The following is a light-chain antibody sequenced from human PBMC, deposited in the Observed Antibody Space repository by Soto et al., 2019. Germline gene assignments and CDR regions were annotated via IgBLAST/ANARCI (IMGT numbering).Light chain of an antibody. V-gene: IGKV1-5*01. Sequence: DIQMTQSPSTLSASVGDRVTITCRASQSISSWLAWYQQKPGKAPKLLIFDASSLESGVPSRFSGSGSGTEFTLTISILQPDDFATYYCQQYKNYLFGQGTKVDIK. CDR2: DAS. CDR3: QQYKNYL. CDR1: QSISSW. J-gene: IGKJ1*01.